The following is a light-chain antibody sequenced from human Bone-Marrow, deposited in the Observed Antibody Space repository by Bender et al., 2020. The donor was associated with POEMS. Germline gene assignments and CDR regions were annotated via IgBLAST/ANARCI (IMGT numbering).Light chain of an antibody. Sequence: QSVLTQPPSASGTPGQRVTISCSGSNSNIGTNSVNWYQQFPGTAPKLLIYSDNQRPSGVPDRFYAFKSGTSASLAISGLQSEDEADYYCAAWEAGMSGGVFGGGTKLNVL. J-gene: IGLJ3*02. V-gene: IGLV1-44*01. CDR2: SDN. CDR1: NSNIGTNS. CDR3: AAWEAGMSGGV.